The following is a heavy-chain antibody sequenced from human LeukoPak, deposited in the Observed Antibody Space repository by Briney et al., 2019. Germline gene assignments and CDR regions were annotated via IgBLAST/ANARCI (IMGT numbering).Heavy chain of an antibody. CDR1: GYDFINYG. J-gene: IGHJ4*02. V-gene: IGHV1-18*01. CDR2: RSIYNGNT. CDR3: GRGGPFPSGSSSREYYLDY. D-gene: IGHD6-6*01. Sequence: ASVKVSCKASGYDFINYGISWLRQAPGQGLEWMGWRSIYNGNTNYKLQGRVNMTIDTSTSTAYMEVRSLRSDDTAVYYCGRGGPFPSGSSSREYYLDYWGRGTLIIVTS.